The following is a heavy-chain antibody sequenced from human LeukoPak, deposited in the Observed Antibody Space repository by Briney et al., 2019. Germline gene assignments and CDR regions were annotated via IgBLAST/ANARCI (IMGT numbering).Heavy chain of an antibody. CDR3: AKSLSVYSSSCPDS. J-gene: IGHJ4*02. CDR1: GYRFSPYW. D-gene: IGHD6-13*01. V-gene: IGHV3-23*01. Sequence: PGGSLRLSCAASGYRFSPYWMSWVRQTPGKGLEWVSAISGGGSSTYYADSVKGRFTISRDNSKNTLYLQMNSLRAEDTAVYYCAKSLSVYSSSCPDSWGQGTLVTVSS. CDR2: ISGGGSST.